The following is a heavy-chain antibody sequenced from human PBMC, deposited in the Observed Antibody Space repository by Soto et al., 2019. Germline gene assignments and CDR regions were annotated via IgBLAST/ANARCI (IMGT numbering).Heavy chain of an antibody. CDR1: GYCIITGCN. J-gene: IGHJ4*02. V-gene: IGHV4-38-2*02. D-gene: IGHD2-2*01. CDR3: ARDWGNGFYQIEY. CDR2: IYHSGST. Sequence: SDTLSRTCSFSGYCIITGCNWSCIRQPPGKCLEWIGSIYHSGSTYYNLSLKSRVTISSDASKNQISLKLSSVTAADKALYYCARDWGNGFYQIEYWGQGTMVHVSS.